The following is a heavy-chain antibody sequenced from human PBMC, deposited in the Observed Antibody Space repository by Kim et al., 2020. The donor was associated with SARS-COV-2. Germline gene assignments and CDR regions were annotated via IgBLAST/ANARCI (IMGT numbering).Heavy chain of an antibody. D-gene: IGHD6-13*01. CDR3: ARDRFEARGDNSSSTVRWYYYGMDV. V-gene: IGHV3-21*01. CDR1: GFTFSSYS. J-gene: IGHJ6*02. Sequence: GGSLRLSCAASGFTFSSYSMNWVRQAPGKGLEWVSSISSSSSYIYYADSVKGRFTISRDNAKNSLYLQMNSLRAEDTAVYYCARDRFEARGDNSSSTVRWYYYGMDVWGQGTTVTVSS. CDR2: ISSSSSYI.